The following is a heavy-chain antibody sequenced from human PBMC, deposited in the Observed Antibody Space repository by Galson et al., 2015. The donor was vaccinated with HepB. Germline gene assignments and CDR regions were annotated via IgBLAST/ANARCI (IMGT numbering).Heavy chain of an antibody. D-gene: IGHD2-2*01. CDR3: ARRLVVDYYYYGMDV. CDR1: GFTFSSYS. V-gene: IGHV3-21*01. J-gene: IGHJ6*02. Sequence: SLRLSCAASGFTFSSYSMNWVRQAPGKGLEWVSSISSSSSYIYYADSVKGRFTISRDNAKNSLYLQMNSLRAEDTAVYYCARRLVVDYYYYGMDVWGQGTTVTVSS. CDR2: ISSSSSYI.